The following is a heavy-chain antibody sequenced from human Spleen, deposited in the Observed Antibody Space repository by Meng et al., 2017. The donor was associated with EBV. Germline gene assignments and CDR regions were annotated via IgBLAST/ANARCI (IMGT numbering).Heavy chain of an antibody. V-gene: IGHV1-69*12. CDR2: IIPMFGAP. J-gene: IGHJ4*02. Sequence: QVQVVRAGAGVKKAGSAVKVSHKVSGGIFRSYAISWVRQAPGQGLEWMGGIIPMFGAPDSAQRFQNRVTITADESTSTVYMELNSLRSEDTAVYYCARESGRGYSSEYWGQGTLVTVSS. CDR3: ARESGRGYSSEY. D-gene: IGHD5-18*01. CDR1: GGIFRSYA.